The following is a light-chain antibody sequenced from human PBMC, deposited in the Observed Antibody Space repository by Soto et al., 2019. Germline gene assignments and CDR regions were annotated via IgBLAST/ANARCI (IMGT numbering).Light chain of an antibody. Sequence: DIETTQSPSSLSASVGDRVTITCRASQTISSYLNWYHQKPGKAPKLLIYAVSNLQSGVPSRFSGSGSGTDFTLTISSLQPEDFGTYYCQQNYNTPLTFGPGTNVDIK. V-gene: IGKV1-39*01. CDR3: QQNYNTPLT. J-gene: IGKJ3*01. CDR1: QTISSY. CDR2: AVS.